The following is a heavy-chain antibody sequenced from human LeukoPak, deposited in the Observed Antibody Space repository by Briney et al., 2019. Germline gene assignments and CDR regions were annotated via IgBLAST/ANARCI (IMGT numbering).Heavy chain of an antibody. Sequence: GASLQISCKGSGSRFTSYWISWVRRMPGKGLEWMGRIDPSDSYTNYSPSFQGHVTISADKSISTAYLQWSSLKASDTAMYYCARLIVGYSSGWADYWGQGTLVTVSS. CDR2: IDPSDSYT. CDR1: GSRFTSYW. J-gene: IGHJ4*02. CDR3: ARLIVGYSSGWADY. V-gene: IGHV5-10-1*01. D-gene: IGHD6-19*01.